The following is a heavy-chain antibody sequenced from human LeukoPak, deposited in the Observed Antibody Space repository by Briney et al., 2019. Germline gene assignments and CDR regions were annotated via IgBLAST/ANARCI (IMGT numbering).Heavy chain of an antibody. D-gene: IGHD3-10*01. V-gene: IGHV3-30*04. CDR3: ARDPELLWFGELSGYFDY. J-gene: IGHJ4*02. CDR1: GFTFSSYA. CDR2: ISYDGSNK. Sequence: PGRSLRLSCAASGFTFSSYAMHWVRQAPGKGLEWVAVISYDGSNKYYADSVKGRFTISRDNSKNTLYLQMNSLRAEDTAAYYCARDPELLWFGELSGYFDYWGQGTLVTASS.